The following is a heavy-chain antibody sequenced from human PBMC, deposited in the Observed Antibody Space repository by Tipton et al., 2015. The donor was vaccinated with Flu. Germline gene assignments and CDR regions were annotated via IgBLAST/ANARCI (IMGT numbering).Heavy chain of an antibody. CDR1: GGSMTSYF. D-gene: IGHD4-11*01. V-gene: IGHV4-59*01. J-gene: IGHJ5*01. Sequence: TLSLTCTVSGGSMTSYFWTWIRQPPGKGLEWIGYVHSIGTTNYNPSLRSRVTISVDTSRNQFSLKVNSLTAADTAVYYCARRDYSNYVSQPKNWFDSWGQGILVTVSS. CDR3: ARRDYSNYVSQPKNWFDS. CDR2: VHSIGTT.